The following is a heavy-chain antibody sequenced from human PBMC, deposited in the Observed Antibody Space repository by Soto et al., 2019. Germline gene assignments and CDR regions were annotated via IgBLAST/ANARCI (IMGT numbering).Heavy chain of an antibody. CDR2: ITVSNGNT. J-gene: IGHJ4*02. D-gene: IGHD3-22*01. V-gene: IGHV1-18*04. CDR3: ARSYSYGSYWYFDD. CDR1: GYTFSTYG. Sequence: QGQLGQSGAEVKKPGASVKVSCKASGYTFSTYGVSWVRQAPGQGLEWMGWITVSNGNTNYIDNLQGRVTMTTDTSTSTAYMELWRLRSDDTAVYYCARSYSYGSYWYFDDWGQGTLVIVSS.